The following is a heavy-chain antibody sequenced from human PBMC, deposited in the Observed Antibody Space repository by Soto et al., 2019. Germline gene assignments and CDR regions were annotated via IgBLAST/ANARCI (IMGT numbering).Heavy chain of an antibody. CDR2: INAGNGNT. D-gene: IGHD6-13*01. CDR3: AAAAGSGDAAIDY. V-gene: IGHV1-3*01. J-gene: IGHJ4*02. Sequence: ASVKVSCKASGYTFTSYAMHWVRQAPGQRLEWMGWINAGNGNTKYSQKFQGRVTITRDTSASTAYMELSSLRSEDTAVYYCAAAAGSGDAAIDYWGQGTLVTVSS. CDR1: GYTFTSYA.